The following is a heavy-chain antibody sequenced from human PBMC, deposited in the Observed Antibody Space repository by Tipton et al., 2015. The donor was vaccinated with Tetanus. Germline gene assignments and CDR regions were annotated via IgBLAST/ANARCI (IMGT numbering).Heavy chain of an antibody. D-gene: IGHD3-16*01. CDR2: IYYSGST. CDR3: ARDHGITWGGMGYYYGMDV. Sequence: TLSLTCTLSGGSLSSGTFYWDWIRQPPGKGLESIGYIYYSGSTYYNPSLKSRVTISVDTSKNQFSLRLSSVTAADTAVYYCARDHGITWGGMGYYYGMDVWGQGTTVTVSS. J-gene: IGHJ6*02. V-gene: IGHV4-30-4*08. CDR1: GGSLSSGTFY.